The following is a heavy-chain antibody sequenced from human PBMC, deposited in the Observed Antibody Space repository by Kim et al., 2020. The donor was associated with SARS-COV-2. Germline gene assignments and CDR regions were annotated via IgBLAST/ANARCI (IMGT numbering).Heavy chain of an antibody. J-gene: IGHJ6*02. Sequence: ASVKVSCKASGYTFTGYYMHWVRQAPGQGLEWMGWINPNSGGTNYAQKFQGWVTMTRDTSISTAYMELSSLRSDDTAVYYCARELDYYGSGSYYPKVGRISCGVVVWGQGTTVTVSS. CDR2: INPNSGGT. CDR3: ARELDYYGSGSYYPKVGRISCGVVV. V-gene: IGHV1-2*04. D-gene: IGHD3-10*01. CDR1: GYTFTGYY.